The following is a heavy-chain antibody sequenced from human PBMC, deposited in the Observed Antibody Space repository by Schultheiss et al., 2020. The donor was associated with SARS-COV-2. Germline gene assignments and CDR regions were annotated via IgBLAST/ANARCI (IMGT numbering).Heavy chain of an antibody. D-gene: IGHD2-15*01. CDR2: MNPNSGGT. Sequence: ASVKVSCKASGYTLSTYGITWVRQAPGQGLEWMGWMNPNSGGTNYAQKFQGRVTMTRDTSISTAYMELSRLRSDDTAVYYCARGPDVGCLLNWGQGTLVTVSS. J-gene: IGHJ4*02. CDR1: GYTLSTYG. CDR3: ARGPDVGCLLN. V-gene: IGHV1-2*02.